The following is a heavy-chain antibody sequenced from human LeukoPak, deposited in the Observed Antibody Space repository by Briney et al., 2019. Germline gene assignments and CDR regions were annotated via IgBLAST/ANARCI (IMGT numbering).Heavy chain of an antibody. J-gene: IGHJ4*02. CDR3: AREYYDNQFDY. CDR2: IKQDGSEK. V-gene: IGHV3-7*01. Sequence: PGGSLRLSCAASGFTFSSYWMSWVRQAPGKGLEWVANIKQDGSEKYYVDSVKGRFTISRDNAKNSLYLQMNSLRAEDTAVYYCAREYYDNQFDYWGQGTLVTVSP. CDR1: GFTFSSYW. D-gene: IGHD3-22*01.